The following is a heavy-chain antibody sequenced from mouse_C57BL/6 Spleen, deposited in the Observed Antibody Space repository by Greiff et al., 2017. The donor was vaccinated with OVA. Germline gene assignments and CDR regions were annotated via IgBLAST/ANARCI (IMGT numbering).Heavy chain of an antibody. CDR3: AAITTVVATSYYFDY. J-gene: IGHJ2*01. Sequence: EVQLQQSGAELVKPGASVKLSCTASGFNIKDSYMHWVKQRTEQGLEWIGRIDPEDGETKSAPKFQGKATITADTSSNTAYLQRSSLTSEDTAVYYCAAITTVVATSYYFDYWGQGTTLTVSA. V-gene: IGHV14-2*01. D-gene: IGHD1-1*01. CDR1: GFNIKDSY. CDR2: IDPEDGET.